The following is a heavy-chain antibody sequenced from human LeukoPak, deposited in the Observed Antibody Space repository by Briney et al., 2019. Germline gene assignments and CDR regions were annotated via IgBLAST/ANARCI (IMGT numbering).Heavy chain of an antibody. Sequence: PSQTLSLTCTVSGGSISSGSYYWSWIRQPAGKGLEWIGRTYTSGSTNYNPSLKSRVTISVDTSKNQFSLKLSSVTAADTAVYYCARDWVFSPEYSSSSSYGMDVWGQGTTVTVSS. V-gene: IGHV4-61*02. CDR2: TYTSGST. D-gene: IGHD6-6*01. CDR3: ARDWVFSPEYSSSSSYGMDV. CDR1: GGSISSGSYY. J-gene: IGHJ6*02.